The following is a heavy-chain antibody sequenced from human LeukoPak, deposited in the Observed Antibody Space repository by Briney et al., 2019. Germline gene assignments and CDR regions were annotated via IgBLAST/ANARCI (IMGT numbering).Heavy chain of an antibody. D-gene: IGHD3-22*01. J-gene: IGHJ3*02. CDR2: IKQDGSEK. Sequence: GGSLRLSCAASGFTFSSYWMSWVRQAPGKGLEWVANIKQDGSEKCYVDSVKGRFTISRDNAKNSLYLQMNSLRAEDTAVYYCARVGQLGWGHDYDLPDRITAITGDDAFDIWGQGTMVTVSS. CDR3: ARVGQLGWGHDYDLPDRITAITGDDAFDI. CDR1: GFTFSSYW. V-gene: IGHV3-7*01.